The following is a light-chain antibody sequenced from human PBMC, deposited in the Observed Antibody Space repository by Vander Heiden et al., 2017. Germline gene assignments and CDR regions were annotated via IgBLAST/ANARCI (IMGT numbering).Light chain of an antibody. CDR3: QQDDSSPLT. CDR1: QGVLYSSNNKNY. J-gene: IGKJ1*01. CDR2: WAS. Sequence: DIVMTQSPDSLAVSLGGRATINCKSSQGVLYSSNNKNYLAWYQQKPGQPPKLLIYWASTRESGVPDRFSGSGSGTDFTLTISSLQAEDVAVYYCQQDDSSPLTFGQGTKVEIK. V-gene: IGKV4-1*01.